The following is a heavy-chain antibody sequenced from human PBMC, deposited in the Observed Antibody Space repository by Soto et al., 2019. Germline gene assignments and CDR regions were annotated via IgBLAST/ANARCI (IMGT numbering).Heavy chain of an antibody. V-gene: IGHV1-24*01. D-gene: IGHD3-10*01. CDR2: FDPEDGET. CDR1: GYTLTELS. J-gene: IGHJ6*02. Sequence: QVPLVQSGAEVKKPGASVKVSCKVSGYTLTELSMHWVRQAPGKGLEWMGGFDPEDGETIYAQKFQGRVTMTEDTSTDTAYMELSSLRSEDTAVYYCATETGRPGVPYYYYGMDVWGQGTTVTVSS. CDR3: ATETGRPGVPYYYYGMDV.